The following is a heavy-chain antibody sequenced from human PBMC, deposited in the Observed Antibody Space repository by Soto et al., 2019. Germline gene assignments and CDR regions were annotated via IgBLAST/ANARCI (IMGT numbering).Heavy chain of an antibody. CDR2: IYSGGST. Sequence: GGSLRLSCAASGFTVSSNYMSWVRQAPGKGLEWVSVIYSGGSTYYADSVKGRFTISRDNSKNTLYLQMNSLRAEDTAVYYCATPLYILTGKKRPYVFDIWGQGTMDTVSS. V-gene: IGHV3-66*01. D-gene: IGHD3-9*01. CDR1: GFTVSSNY. CDR3: ATPLYILTGKKRPYVFDI. J-gene: IGHJ3*02.